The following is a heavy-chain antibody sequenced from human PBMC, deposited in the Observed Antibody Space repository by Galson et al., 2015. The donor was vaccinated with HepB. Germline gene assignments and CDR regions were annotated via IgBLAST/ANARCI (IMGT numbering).Heavy chain of an antibody. CDR2: ISSSSSYI. CDR1: GFTFSSYG. Sequence: SLRLSCAASGFTFSSYGMHWVRQAPGKGLEWVSSISSSSSYIYYADSVKGRFTISRDNAKNSLYLQMNSLRAEDTAVYYCARGPDFWSGYYYYYGMDVWGQGTTVTVSS. V-gene: IGHV3-21*01. J-gene: IGHJ6*02. CDR3: ARGPDFWSGYYYYYGMDV. D-gene: IGHD3-3*01.